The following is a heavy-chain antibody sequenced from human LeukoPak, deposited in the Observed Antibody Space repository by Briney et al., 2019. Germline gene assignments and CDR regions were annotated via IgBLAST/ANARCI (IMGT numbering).Heavy chain of an antibody. J-gene: IGHJ4*02. CDR1: GDSSTNYW. CDR3: ARGRRYFDY. D-gene: IGHD1-14*01. Sequence: GESLKISCKGSGDSSTNYWIGWVRQMPGKGLEWMGIIYPGDSDTTYSPSFQGQVTISADKSVSTAYLQWSSLKASDTAMYYCARGRRYFDYWGQGTLVTVSS. V-gene: IGHV5-51*01. CDR2: IYPGDSDT.